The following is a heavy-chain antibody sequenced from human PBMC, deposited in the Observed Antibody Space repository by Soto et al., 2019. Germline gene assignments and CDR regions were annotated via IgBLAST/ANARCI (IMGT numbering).Heavy chain of an antibody. J-gene: IGHJ4*02. CDR1: GYTFTSYG. D-gene: IGHD2-2*01. Sequence: QVPLVQSGAEVKKPGASVKVSCKASGYTFTSYGIIWVRQAPGQGLEWMGWISAYNGNTNYAQKLQGRVTMTTDTSTSTAYMDLRSLRSDDTAVYYCARDSYPPTPLDYWGQAPLVTVSS. CDR2: ISAYNGNT. V-gene: IGHV1-18*01. CDR3: ARDSYPPTPLDY.